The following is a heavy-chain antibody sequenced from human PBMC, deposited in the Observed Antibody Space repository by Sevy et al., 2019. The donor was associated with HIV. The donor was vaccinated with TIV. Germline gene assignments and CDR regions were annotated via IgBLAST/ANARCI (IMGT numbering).Heavy chain of an antibody. J-gene: IGHJ4*02. V-gene: IGHV3-23*01. Sequence: GGSLRLSCAASGFTFSNYGIHWVRQAPGKGLEWVSVISGSGNSAYYADSVKGRFTISRDNSKNTLSLQMNSLRAEDTAVYYCAKGGRSYGDSYFDHWGQGTLVTVSS. CDR3: AKGGRSYGDSYFDH. CDR1: GFTFSNYG. D-gene: IGHD5-18*01. CDR2: ISGSGNSA.